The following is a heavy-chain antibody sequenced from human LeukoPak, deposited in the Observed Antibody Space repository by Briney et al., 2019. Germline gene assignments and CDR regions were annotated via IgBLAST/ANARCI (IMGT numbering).Heavy chain of an antibody. CDR3: ARGETWWEQRRYFDF. J-gene: IGHJ4*02. CDR1: GYTFTGYY. D-gene: IGHD1-26*01. CDR2: INPNSDGT. Sequence: ASVKVSCKASGYTFTGYYIHWVRQAPGQGLEWMGWINPNSDGTDYAQKFQGRVTMTSDASVNTAYMELSRLTSDDTAMYYCARGETWWEQRRYFDFWGQGTLATVSS. V-gene: IGHV1-2*02.